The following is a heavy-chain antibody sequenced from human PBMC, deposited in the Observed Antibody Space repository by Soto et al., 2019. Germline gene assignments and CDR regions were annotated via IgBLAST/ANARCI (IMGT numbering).Heavy chain of an antibody. Sequence: GGSLNLSCAASGFTFRNYAIHWFRQAPGKGLEWVAVISRDGSHKYYLDSVKGRFTISRDNSKDTVNLLMNSLRDDDSAMYYCARSRNSAVADSFDFWGQGTLVTV. D-gene: IGHD1-26*01. V-gene: IGHV3-30*04. J-gene: IGHJ4*02. CDR3: ARSRNSAVADSFDF. CDR2: ISRDGSHK. CDR1: GFTFRNYA.